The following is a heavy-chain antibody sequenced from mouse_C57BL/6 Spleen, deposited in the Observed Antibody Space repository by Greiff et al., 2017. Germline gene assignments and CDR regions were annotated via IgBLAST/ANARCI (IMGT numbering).Heavy chain of an antibody. CDR1: GYTFTNYW. J-gene: IGHJ2*01. CDR3: ARGIELGQDRYFDY. CDR2: IYPGGGYT. D-gene: IGHD4-1*01. Sequence: QVQLQQSGAELVRPGTSVKMSCKASGYTFTNYWLGWAKQRPGHGLEWIGDIYPGGGYTNSNEKFKGKATLTADKSSSPAYMQFSSLTSEDSAIYYGARGIELGQDRYFDYWGQGTTLTVSS. V-gene: IGHV1-63*01.